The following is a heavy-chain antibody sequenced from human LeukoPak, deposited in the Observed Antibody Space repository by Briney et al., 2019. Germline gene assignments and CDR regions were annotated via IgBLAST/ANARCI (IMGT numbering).Heavy chain of an antibody. CDR2: IYYSGST. CDR1: GGSIGSHY. CDR3: ARYYYDSSGYYIDGHFDY. V-gene: IGHV4-59*11. J-gene: IGHJ4*02. D-gene: IGHD3-22*01. Sequence: SETLSLTXTVSGGSIGSHYWSWIRQPPGKGLEWIGYIYYSGSTNYNPSLKSRVTISVDTSKNQFSLKLSSVTAADTAVYYCARYYYDSSGYYIDGHFDYWGQGTLVTVSS.